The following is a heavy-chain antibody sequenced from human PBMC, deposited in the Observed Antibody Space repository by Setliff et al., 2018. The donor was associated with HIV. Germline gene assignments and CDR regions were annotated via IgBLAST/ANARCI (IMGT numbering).Heavy chain of an antibody. D-gene: IGHD1-26*01. V-gene: IGHV4-39*07. J-gene: IGHJ4*02. CDR1: GGSMSGSSYY. Sequence: NPSETLSLTCTVSGGSMSGSSYYWGWIRQPPGKGLEWIGSLDYRGATSYNPSLKSRVTISSDTSKNQFSLSLTSVTAADTAVYYCTSGVGHSDHDYWGQGTLVTVSS. CDR3: TSGVGHSDHDY. CDR2: LDYRGAT.